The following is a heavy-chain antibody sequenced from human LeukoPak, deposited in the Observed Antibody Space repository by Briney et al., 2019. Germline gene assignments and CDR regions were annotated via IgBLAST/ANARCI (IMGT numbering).Heavy chain of an antibody. J-gene: IGHJ4*02. V-gene: IGHV4-4*07. CDR1: GGSISSYY. CDR3: ASLGYSSSWSARDY. CDR2: IYTSGST. Sequence: SETLSLTCTVSGGSISSYYWSWIRQPAGKGLEWIGRIYTSGSTNYNPSLKSRVTMSVDTSKNQFSLKLSSVTAADTAVYYCASLGYSSSWSARDYWGQGTLVTVSS. D-gene: IGHD6-13*01.